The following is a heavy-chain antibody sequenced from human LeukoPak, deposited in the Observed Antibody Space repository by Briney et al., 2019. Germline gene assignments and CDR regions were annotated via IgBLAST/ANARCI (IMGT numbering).Heavy chain of an antibody. CDR3: ARDPSPLTSSGYVPRRFDY. Sequence: GGSLRLSCAASGFTFREYGMHWVRQAPGKGLEWVAVIWYDGSNKYYADSVKGRFTISRDNSKNTLDLQMNSLRAEDTGVYYCARDPSPLTSSGYVPRRFDYWGQGTLVTVSS. D-gene: IGHD6-19*01. J-gene: IGHJ4*02. CDR2: IWYDGSNK. CDR1: GFTFREYG. V-gene: IGHV3-33*01.